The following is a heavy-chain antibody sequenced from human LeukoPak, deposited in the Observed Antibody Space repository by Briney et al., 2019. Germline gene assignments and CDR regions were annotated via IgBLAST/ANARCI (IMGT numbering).Heavy chain of an antibody. J-gene: IGHJ4*02. CDR2: INPNSGNT. Sequence: ASVKVSCKASEYTLTNYDINWVRQATGQGLEWMGWINPNSGNTGYTQKSQGRVTMTRNTSISTAYMELSSLRSEDTAVYYCARFYSSSWHPPDYWGQGTLVTVSS. CDR1: EYTLTNYD. V-gene: IGHV1-8*01. D-gene: IGHD6-13*01. CDR3: ARFYSSSWHPPDY.